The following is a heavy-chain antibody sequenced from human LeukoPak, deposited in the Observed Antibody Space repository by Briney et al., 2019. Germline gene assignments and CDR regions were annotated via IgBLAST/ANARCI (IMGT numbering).Heavy chain of an antibody. CDR2: IWYDGSNK. CDR1: GFTFSSYG. J-gene: IGHJ6*03. CDR3: ARGSTDYYYYYYMDV. V-gene: IGHV3-33*01. Sequence: GGSLRLSCAASGFTFSSYGMHWVRQAPGKGLEWVAVIWYDGSNKYYADSVKGRFTISRDNSKNTLYLQMNSLRAEDTAVYYCARGSTDYYYYYYMDVWGKGTTVTVSS.